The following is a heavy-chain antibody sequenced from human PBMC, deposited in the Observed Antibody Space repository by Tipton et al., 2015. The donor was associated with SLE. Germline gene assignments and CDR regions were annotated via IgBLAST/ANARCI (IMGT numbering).Heavy chain of an antibody. Sequence: LRLSCAASGFTFSSYAMNWVRQAPGKGLEWVSAISGSGGSTYYADSVKGRFTISRDNSKNTLYLQMNSLRAEDTAVYYCAKDESGIAAAGTSDYWGQGTLVTVSS. CDR3: AKDESGIAAAGTSDY. V-gene: IGHV3-23*01. CDR2: ISGSGGST. J-gene: IGHJ4*02. CDR1: GFTFSSYA. D-gene: IGHD6-13*01.